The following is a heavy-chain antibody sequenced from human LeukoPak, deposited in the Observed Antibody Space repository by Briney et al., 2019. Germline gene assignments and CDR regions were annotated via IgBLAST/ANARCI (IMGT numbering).Heavy chain of an antibody. J-gene: IGHJ3*02. CDR3: AHRSYYDSSGYYGDAFDI. D-gene: IGHD3-22*01. V-gene: IGHV2-5*02. Sequence: ESGPTLVNPTQTLTLTCTFSGFSLSTSGVGVGWIRQPPGKALEWLALIYWDDDKRYSPSLKSRLTITKDTSKNQVVLTMTNMDPVDTATYYCAHRSYYDSSGYYGDAFDIWGQGTMVTVSS. CDR2: IYWDDDK. CDR1: GFSLSTSGVG.